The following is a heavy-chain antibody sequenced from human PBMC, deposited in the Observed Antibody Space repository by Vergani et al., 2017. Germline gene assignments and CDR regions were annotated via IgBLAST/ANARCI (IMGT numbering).Heavy chain of an antibody. Sequence: QITLKESGPTLVKPTQTLTLTCTFSGFSLSTIGVGVGWIRQPPGKALEWLARIYWDDDKRYSTSLKSRPTITQDTSKNKVVLTLTNMDPVDTSTYYCAHRRLSGAAVTMGYWFDPWGQGTLVTVSS. CDR1: GFSLSTIGVG. J-gene: IGHJ5*02. V-gene: IGHV2-5*02. CDR2: IYWDDDK. D-gene: IGHD6-13*01. CDR3: AHRRLSGAAVTMGYWFDP.